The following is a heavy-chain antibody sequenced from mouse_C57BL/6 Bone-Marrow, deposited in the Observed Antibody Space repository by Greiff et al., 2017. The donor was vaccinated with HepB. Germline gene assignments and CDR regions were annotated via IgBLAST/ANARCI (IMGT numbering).Heavy chain of an antibody. CDR2: IWSGGST. Sequence: VQRVESGPGLVQPSQSLSITCTVSGFSLTSYGVHWVRQSPGKGLEWLGVIWSGGSTDYNAAFISRLSISKDNSKSQVFFKMNSLQADDTAIYYCARRGDFHYYAMDYWGQGTSVTVSS. J-gene: IGHJ4*01. V-gene: IGHV2-2*01. CDR1: GFSLTSYG. CDR3: ARRGDFHYYAMDY. D-gene: IGHD2-13*01.